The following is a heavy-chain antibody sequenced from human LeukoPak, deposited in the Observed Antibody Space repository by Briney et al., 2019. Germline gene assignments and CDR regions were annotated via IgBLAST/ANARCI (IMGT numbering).Heavy chain of an antibody. D-gene: IGHD6-19*01. CDR1: GGSISSSSYY. CDR3: ARVEKQWLVLRGWFDP. CDR2: INHSGST. V-gene: IGHV4-39*07. J-gene: IGHJ5*02. Sequence: PSEALSLTCTVSGGSISSSSYYWGWIRQPPGKGLEWIGEINHSGSTNYNPSLKSRVTISVDTSKNQFSLKLSSVTAADTAVYYCARVEKQWLVLRGWFDPWGQGTLVTVSS.